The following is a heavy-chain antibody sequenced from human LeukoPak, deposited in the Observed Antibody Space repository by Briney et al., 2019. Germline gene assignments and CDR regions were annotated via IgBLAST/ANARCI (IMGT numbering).Heavy chain of an antibody. V-gene: IGHV4-39*07. D-gene: IGHD1-26*01. CDR1: GGSISSSSYY. CDR3: ASAVGAIFPFDY. J-gene: IGHJ4*02. CDR2: IYYSGST. Sequence: SETLSLTCTVSGGSISSSSYYWGWIRQPPGKGLEWIGSIYYSGSTYYNPSLKSRVTISVDTSKNQFSLKLSSVTAADTAVYYCASAVGAIFPFDYWGQGTLVTVSS.